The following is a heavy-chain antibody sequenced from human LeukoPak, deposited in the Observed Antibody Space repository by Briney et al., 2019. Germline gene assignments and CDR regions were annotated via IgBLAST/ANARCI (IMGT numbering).Heavy chain of an antibody. CDR2: INPNSGGT. CDR1: GYTFTGYY. V-gene: IGHV1-2*02. D-gene: IGHD3-22*01. J-gene: IGHJ3*02. CDR3: ARDYYDSSGHDAFDI. Sequence: GASVKVSCKASGYTFTGYYMHWVRQAPGQGLEWMGWINPNSGGTNYAQKFQGRVTMTRDTSISTAYMELSRLRSDDTAVYYCARDYYDSSGHDAFDIWGQGTTVTVSS.